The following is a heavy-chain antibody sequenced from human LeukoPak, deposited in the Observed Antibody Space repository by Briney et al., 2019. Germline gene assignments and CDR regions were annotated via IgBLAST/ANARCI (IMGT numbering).Heavy chain of an antibody. CDR1: GGTFSSYA. Sequence: SVTVSCKASGGTFSSYAISWVRQAPGQGREWMGGIIPIFGTADYAKKFQGRVTITADESTSTAYMELSSLRSEDTAVYYCSRAGEYNWFDPWGAAALVTVSS. CDR2: IIPIFGTA. D-gene: IGHD3-16*01. V-gene: IGHV1-69*01. J-gene: IGHJ5*02. CDR3: SRAGEYNWFDP.